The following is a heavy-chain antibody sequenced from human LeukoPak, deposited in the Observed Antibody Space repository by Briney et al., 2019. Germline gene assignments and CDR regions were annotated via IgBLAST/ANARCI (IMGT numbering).Heavy chain of an antibody. CDR3: ARDSPINKVAMID. D-gene: IGHD5-12*01. Sequence: GGSLRLSCAASGFTFSSYAMSWVRQAPGKGLEWVSAISSSGGSTYYADSVKGRFTISRDNSKNSLYLQMNSLRDEDTAVYYCARDSPINKVAMIDWGQGTLVTVSS. CDR1: GFTFSSYA. V-gene: IGHV3-23*01. J-gene: IGHJ4*02. CDR2: ISSSGGST.